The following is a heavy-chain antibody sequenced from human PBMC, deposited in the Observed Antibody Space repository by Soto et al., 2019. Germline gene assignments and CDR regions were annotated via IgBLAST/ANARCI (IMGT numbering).Heavy chain of an antibody. J-gene: IGHJ1*01. CDR2: LNWNSAKV. CDR1: GFTFDDYA. V-gene: IGHV3-9*01. CDR3: VNASGGGIVVVPATMRRAYYNLDS. D-gene: IGHD2-2*01. Sequence: EVQLVESGGGLVQPGRSLTLSCATSGFTFDDYAMHWVRQSPGKGLEWVAGLNWNSAKVGYAASVKGRCTISRDNAKNSLHLQMHTPRTEDTGLYYCVNASGGGIVVVPATMRRAYYNLDSWGQGTLVTVSS.